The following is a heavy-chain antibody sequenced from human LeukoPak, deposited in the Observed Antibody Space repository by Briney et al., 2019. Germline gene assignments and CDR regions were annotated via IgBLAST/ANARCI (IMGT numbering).Heavy chain of an antibody. Sequence: GGSLRLSCAASGFTFSSYAMSWVRQAPGKGLEWVSAINGGGGNTYYADSVKGRFTISRDNSKSTLCLQMNSLRAEDTAVYYCAKQLGYCSDGSCYFPYWGQGTLVTVSS. D-gene: IGHD2-15*01. V-gene: IGHV3-23*01. CDR2: INGGGGNT. CDR1: GFTFSSYA. J-gene: IGHJ4*02. CDR3: AKQLGYCSDGSCYFPY.